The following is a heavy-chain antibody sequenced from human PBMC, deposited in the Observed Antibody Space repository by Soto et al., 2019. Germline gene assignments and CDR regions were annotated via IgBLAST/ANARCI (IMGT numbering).Heavy chain of an antibody. J-gene: IGHJ4*02. D-gene: IGHD6-19*01. V-gene: IGHV3-15*01. Sequence: LQLQESGPGLVKPSETLSLTCTVSGGSISSSSYYWGWIRQPPGKGLEWIGRIKSKTDGGTTDYAAPVKGRFTISRDDSKNTLYLQMNSLKTEDTAVYYCTTDPPTRAGQWLVRVYWGQGTLVTVSS. CDR1: GGSISSSSYY. CDR2: IKSKTDGGTT. CDR3: TTDPPTRAGQWLVRVY.